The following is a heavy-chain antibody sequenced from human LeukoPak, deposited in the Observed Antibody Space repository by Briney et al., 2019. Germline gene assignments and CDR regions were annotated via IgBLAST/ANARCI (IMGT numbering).Heavy chain of an antibody. D-gene: IGHD3-10*01. CDR2: ISAYNGNT. CDR3: ARDREYYYGSENWFDP. CDR1: GYTFSSYG. V-gene: IGHV1-18*01. Sequence: GASVKVSCKASGYTFSSYGISWVRQAPGQGLEWMGRISAYNGNTNYAQKLQGRVTMTTDTSTSTAYMELRSLRSDDTAAYYCARDREYYYGSENWFDPWGQGTLVTVSS. J-gene: IGHJ5*02.